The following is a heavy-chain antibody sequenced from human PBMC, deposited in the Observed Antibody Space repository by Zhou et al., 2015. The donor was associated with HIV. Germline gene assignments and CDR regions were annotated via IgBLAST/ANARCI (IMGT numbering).Heavy chain of an antibody. CDR1: GYPFISYG. CDR3: ARDDSSGYHSFDY. Sequence: QVYLVQSGAELRKPGASMKVSCKASGYPFISYGITWVRQVPGQGLEWMGWIYNGNTNYAQKFQGRVTMTTDTSTSTAYMELRSLRSDDTAIYYCARDDSSGYHSFDYWGQGTLVTVSS. V-gene: IGHV1-18*04. D-gene: IGHD3-22*01. CDR2: IYNGNT. J-gene: IGHJ4*02.